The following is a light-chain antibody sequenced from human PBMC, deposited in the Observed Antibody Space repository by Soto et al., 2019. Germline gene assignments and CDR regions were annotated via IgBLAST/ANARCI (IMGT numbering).Light chain of an antibody. CDR1: QSVSSN. Sequence: EIVMTQSPGTLSVSPGERATLSCRASQSVSSNLAWYQQNPGQAPRRLIYGASTRATGIPARFSGSGSGKEFTLTISSPLSEDFAVYYRQQYNNWPPWTFGRGTKVEI. CDR2: GAS. V-gene: IGKV3-15*01. J-gene: IGKJ1*01. CDR3: QQYNNWPPWT.